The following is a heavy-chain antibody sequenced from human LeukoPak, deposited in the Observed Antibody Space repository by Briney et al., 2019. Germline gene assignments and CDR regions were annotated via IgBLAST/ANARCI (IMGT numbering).Heavy chain of an antibody. CDR1: GFTFSSYW. CDR2: ISSDGSST. J-gene: IGHJ4*02. CDR3: ASTPRGGIDY. V-gene: IGHV3-74*01. Sequence: PGGSLRLSCAASGFTFSSYWMHWVRQAPGKGLVWVSRISSDGSSTSYADSVKGRFTISRDNARSTLYLQMNSLRAEDTAVYYCASTPRGGIDYWGQGTLVSVSS. D-gene: IGHD3-16*01.